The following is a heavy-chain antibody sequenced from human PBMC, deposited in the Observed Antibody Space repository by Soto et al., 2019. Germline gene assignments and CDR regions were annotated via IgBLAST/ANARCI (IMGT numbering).Heavy chain of an antibody. D-gene: IGHD3-3*01. CDR2: IHYSGTT. Sequence: SETLSLTCTVSGGSMRNNYWTWIRQPPGRGLEWIGYIHYSGTTSFFPSSNPSLRSRVTISVDKSKNEFSLKVYSVTAADTAMYFCVRAPLEILRFLERTNDMDVWGQGTTVTVSS. J-gene: IGHJ6*02. CDR1: GGSMRNNY. V-gene: IGHV4-59*12. CDR3: VRAPLEILRFLERTNDMDV.